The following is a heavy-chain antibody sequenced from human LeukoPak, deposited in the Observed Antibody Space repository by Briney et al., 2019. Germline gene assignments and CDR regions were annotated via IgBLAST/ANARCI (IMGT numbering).Heavy chain of an antibody. J-gene: IGHJ4*02. V-gene: IGHV3-11*01. CDR3: TRDSGDYSSDY. D-gene: IGHD5-12*01. CDR1: GFTFSDYS. Sequence: GGSLRLSCAASGFTFSDYSMNWIRQAPGKGLEWVSYISSSGATMYYADSVKGRFTISRDNAKNSPYLQMNGLRAEDTAVYYCTRDSGDYSSDYWGQGTLVTVSS. CDR2: ISSSGATM.